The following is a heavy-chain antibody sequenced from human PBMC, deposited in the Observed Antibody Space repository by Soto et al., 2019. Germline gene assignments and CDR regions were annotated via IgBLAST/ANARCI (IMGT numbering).Heavy chain of an antibody. V-gene: IGHV4-59*12. CDR2: IHYSGST. CDR3: ARGVTLVRGVIHTPYFDY. D-gene: IGHD3-10*01. J-gene: IGHJ4*02. CDR1: GGSISTYY. Sequence: PSETLSLTCTVSGGSISTYYWSWIRQPPGKGLEWIGYIHYSGSTYYNPSLKSRVTISVDTSKNQFSLKLSSVTAADTAVYYCARGVTLVRGVIHTPYFDYWGQGALVTVSS.